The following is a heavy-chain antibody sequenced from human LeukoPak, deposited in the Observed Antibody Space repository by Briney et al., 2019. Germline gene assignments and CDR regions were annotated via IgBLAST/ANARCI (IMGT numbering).Heavy chain of an antibody. CDR2: TAYEGGEK. V-gene: IGHV3-30*01. D-gene: IGHD3-16*01. CDR3: AREGDGRLTFDY. J-gene: IGHJ4*02. Sequence: PGGSLRLSCAASGSTFSGHLLHWVRQAPGKGLEWVAGTAYEGGEKYYADSVSGRFTISRDNSDNTVYLQMNGLRLEDTAVYFCAREGDGRLTFDYWGRGTLVTVSS. CDR1: GSTFSGHL.